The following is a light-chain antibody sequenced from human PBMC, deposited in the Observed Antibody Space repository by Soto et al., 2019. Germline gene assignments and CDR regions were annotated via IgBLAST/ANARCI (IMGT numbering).Light chain of an antibody. CDR3: QQYISYRA. Sequence: DIPMTQSPSTLSASVGDTVTITCRASQSIDTWLAWHQQKPGRAPKLLISKASILESGVPSRFSGSGSGTDFTLTINGLQPDDFAIYYCQQYISYRAFGQGTKGDIK. J-gene: IGKJ1*01. CDR1: QSIDTW. V-gene: IGKV1-5*03. CDR2: KAS.